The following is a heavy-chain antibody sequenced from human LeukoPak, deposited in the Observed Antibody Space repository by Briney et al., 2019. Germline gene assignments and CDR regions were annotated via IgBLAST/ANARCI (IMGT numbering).Heavy chain of an antibody. J-gene: IGHJ4*02. CDR1: GGSISSYY. CDR2: IYYSGST. CDR3: ARGPSYSSKRGRFDY. D-gene: IGHD6-13*01. V-gene: IGHV4-59*01. Sequence: PSETLSLTCTVSGGSISSYYWSWIRQPPGKGLEWIGYIYYSGSTNYNPSLKSRVTISVDTSKNQFSLKLSSVTAADTAVYYCARGPSYSSKRGRFDYWGQGTLVTVSS.